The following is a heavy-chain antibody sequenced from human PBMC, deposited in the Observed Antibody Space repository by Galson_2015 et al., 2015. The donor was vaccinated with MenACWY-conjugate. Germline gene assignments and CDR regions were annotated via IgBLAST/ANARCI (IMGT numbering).Heavy chain of an antibody. Sequence: SLRLSCAASGFTFSDYYMSWIRQTPGKGLEWLSYISGSGQTMYYADSVKGRFTISRDNAKQSLYLQMNNLRADDTAVYYCARELSLVAVGVTPGWFDTWGQGILVTVSP. J-gene: IGHJ5*02. CDR1: GFTFSDYY. CDR2: ISGSGQTM. V-gene: IGHV3-11*01. CDR3: ARELSLVAVGVTPGWFDT. D-gene: IGHD2-15*01.